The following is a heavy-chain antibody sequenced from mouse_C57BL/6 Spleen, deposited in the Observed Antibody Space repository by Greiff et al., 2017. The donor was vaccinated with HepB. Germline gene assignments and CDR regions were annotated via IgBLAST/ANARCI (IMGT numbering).Heavy chain of an antibody. CDR1: GYTFISYW. J-gene: IGHJ3*01. CDR3: ATGYDAFAY. CDR2: INPSKGYT. V-gene: IGHV1-7*01. Sequence: VQLQQSGAELAKPGASVKLSCKASGYTFISYWMHWVKQRPGQGLEWIGYINPSKGYTNYNQNFKDKATLTADKSSSTAYMQLISLTYEDSAIYDCATGYDAFAYWGQGTLVTVSA. D-gene: IGHD2-2*01.